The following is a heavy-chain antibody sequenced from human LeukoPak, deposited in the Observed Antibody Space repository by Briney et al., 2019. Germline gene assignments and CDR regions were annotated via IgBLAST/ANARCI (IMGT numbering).Heavy chain of an antibody. CDR3: ARDRADYGNWFDP. V-gene: IGHV1-46*01. D-gene: IGHD4-17*01. Sequence: AASVKVSCKASGGTFSSYTISWVRQAPGQGLEWMGIINPSGGSTSYAQKFQGRVTMTRDTSTSTVYMELSSLRSEDTAVYYCARDRADYGNWFDPWGQGTLVTVSS. CDR2: INPSGGST. CDR1: GGTFSSYT. J-gene: IGHJ5*02.